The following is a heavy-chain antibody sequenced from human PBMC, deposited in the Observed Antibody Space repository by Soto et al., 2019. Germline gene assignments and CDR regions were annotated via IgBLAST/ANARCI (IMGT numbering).Heavy chain of an antibody. V-gene: IGHV4-59*01. Sequence: SETLSLTCTVSGGSISSYFWSWIRQPPGKGLEWIGYIDYRGRTNYNPSLKSRVSISVDTSKNQYSLMLNYVTAADTAMYYCSRDGASSSWHGMDVWGQGTTVTVSS. CDR2: IDYRGRT. CDR1: GGSISSYF. J-gene: IGHJ6*02. CDR3: SRDGASSSWHGMDV. D-gene: IGHD6-19*01.